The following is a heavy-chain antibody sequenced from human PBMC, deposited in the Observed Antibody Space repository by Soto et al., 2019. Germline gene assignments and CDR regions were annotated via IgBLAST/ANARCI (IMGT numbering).Heavy chain of an antibody. V-gene: IGHV3-30-3*01. D-gene: IGHD5-12*01. CDR3: ARVFYEEMATISDAFDI. Sequence: GGSLRLSCAASGFTFSSYAMHWVRQAPGKGLEWVAVISYDGSNKYYADSVKGRFTISRDNSKNTQYLQMNSLRAEDTAVYYCARVFYEEMATISDAFDIWGQGTMVTVSS. CDR2: ISYDGSNK. CDR1: GFTFSSYA. J-gene: IGHJ3*02.